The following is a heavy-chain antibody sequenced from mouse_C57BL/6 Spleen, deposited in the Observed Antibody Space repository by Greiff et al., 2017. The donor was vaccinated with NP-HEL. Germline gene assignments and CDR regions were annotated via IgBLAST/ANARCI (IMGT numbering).Heavy chain of an antibody. Sequence: QVQLQQSGAELARPGASVKLSCKASGYTFTSYGISWVKQRTGQGLEWIGEIYPRSGNTYYNEKFKGKATLTADKSSSTAYMELRSLTSEDSAVYFCARREGAGSWCAYWGQGTLVTVSA. V-gene: IGHV1-81*01. CDR1: GYTFTSYG. CDR2: IYPRSGNT. D-gene: IGHD4-1*01. CDR3: ARREGAGSWCAY. J-gene: IGHJ3*01.